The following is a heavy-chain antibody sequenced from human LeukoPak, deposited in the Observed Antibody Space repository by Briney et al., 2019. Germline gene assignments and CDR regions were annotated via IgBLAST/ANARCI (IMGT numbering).Heavy chain of an antibody. J-gene: IGHJ4*02. CDR3: ARTGQLDYDSSGYKFDY. D-gene: IGHD3-22*01. CDR2: ISAYNGNT. Sequence: GASVKVSCKASGYTFTSYGISWVRQAPGQGLEWMGWISAYNGNTNYAQKLQGRVTMTTDTSTSTAYMELRSLRSDDTAVYYCARTGQLDYDSSGYKFDYWGQGTLVTVSS. CDR1: GYTFTSYG. V-gene: IGHV1-18*01.